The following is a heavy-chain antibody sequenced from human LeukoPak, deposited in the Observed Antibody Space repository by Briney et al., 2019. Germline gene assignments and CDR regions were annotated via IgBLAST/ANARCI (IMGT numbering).Heavy chain of an antibody. CDR2: IYYSGST. V-gene: IGHV4-39*01. Sequence: SETLSLTCTVSGGSISSSSYYWGWIRQPPGKGLEWIGSIYYSGSTYYNPSLKSRVTISVDTSKNQFSLKLSSVTAADTAVYYCARFWGYYYYYYMDVWGKGTTVTVSS. D-gene: IGHD3-16*01. J-gene: IGHJ6*03. CDR3: ARFWGYYYYYYMDV. CDR1: GGSISSSSYY.